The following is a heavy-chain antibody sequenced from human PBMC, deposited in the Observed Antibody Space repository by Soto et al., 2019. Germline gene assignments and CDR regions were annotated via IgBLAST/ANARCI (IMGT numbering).Heavy chain of an antibody. CDR2: TYYRSKWYN. D-gene: IGHD3-3*01. J-gene: IGHJ6*03. Sequence: PSQTLSLTCAISGDSVSSNSAAWNWIRQSPSRGLEWLGRTYYRSKWYNDYAVSVKSRITINPDTSKNQFSLQLNSVTPEDTAVYYCARGYTIFGVVTPPMDVWGKGTTVTVSS. CDR1: GDSVSSNSAA. V-gene: IGHV6-1*01. CDR3: ARGYTIFGVVTPPMDV.